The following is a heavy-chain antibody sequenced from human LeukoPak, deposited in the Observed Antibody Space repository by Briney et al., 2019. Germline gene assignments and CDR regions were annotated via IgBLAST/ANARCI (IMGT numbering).Heavy chain of an antibody. Sequence: PGGSLRLSCAASGFTFSSYAMSWVRQAPGKGLEWVSAISGSGGSTYYADSVKGRFTISRDNSKNTLYLQMNSLRAEDTAVYYCAKPNVAGTSYYGMDVWGQGTTVTVSS. CDR3: AKPNVAGTSYYGMDV. CDR1: GFTFSSYA. J-gene: IGHJ6*02. V-gene: IGHV3-23*01. CDR2: ISGSGGST. D-gene: IGHD6-19*01.